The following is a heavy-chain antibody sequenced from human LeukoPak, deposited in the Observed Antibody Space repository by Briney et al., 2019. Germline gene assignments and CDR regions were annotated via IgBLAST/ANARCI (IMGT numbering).Heavy chain of an antibody. J-gene: IGHJ4*02. CDR2: INPNSGDT. CDR1: GYTFTGYY. V-gene: IGHV1-2*02. Sequence: GASVKVSCKASGYTFTGYYMHWVRQAPGQALEWMGWINPNSGDTNYAQNFQGRVTMTRNTSISTAYMQLNSLRSDHTAVVYCSTFLPRIAYWGEGELLTVSS. D-gene: IGHD2-21*01. CDR3: STFLPRIAY.